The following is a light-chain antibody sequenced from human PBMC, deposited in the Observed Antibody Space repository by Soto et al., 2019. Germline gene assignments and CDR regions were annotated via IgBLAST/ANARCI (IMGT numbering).Light chain of an antibody. Sequence: QSVLTQPPSVSAAPGQKVTISCSGSSSNIGGNSVSWYQQLPGTAPKLLIYDDNKRPSGIPDRFSGSKSGTSATLGITGFQTGDEADYYCGSWDSSLSAYVFGPWTKVTVL. V-gene: IGLV1-51*01. CDR3: GSWDSSLSAYV. J-gene: IGLJ1*01. CDR1: SSNIGGNS. CDR2: DDN.